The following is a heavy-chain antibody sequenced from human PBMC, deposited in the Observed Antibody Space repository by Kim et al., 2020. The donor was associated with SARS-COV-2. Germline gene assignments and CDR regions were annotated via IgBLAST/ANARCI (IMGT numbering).Heavy chain of an antibody. CDR3: TTVSMR. CDR2: IKSKTDGGTA. V-gene: IGHV3-15*01. CDR1: GIPFANAW. J-gene: IGHJ4*02. Sequence: VGSLRLSCAVSGIPFANAWMNWVRQTPGKGLEWIGRIKSKTDGGTADYAAPVKGRFTISRDDSKNTLFLLMSSLKTEDSGVYYCTTVSMRWGQGTLVTVS. D-gene: IGHD2-2*01.